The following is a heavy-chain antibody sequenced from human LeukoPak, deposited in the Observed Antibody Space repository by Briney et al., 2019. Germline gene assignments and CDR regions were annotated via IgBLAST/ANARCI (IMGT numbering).Heavy chain of an antibody. Sequence: VASVKVSCKVSGYTLTELSMHWVRQAPGKGREWMGGFDPEDGETIYAQKFQGRVTMTEDTSTDTAYMELSSLRSEDAAVYYCATDPSSGWTFDYWGQGTLVTVSS. D-gene: IGHD6-19*01. V-gene: IGHV1-24*01. CDR3: ATDPSSGWTFDY. J-gene: IGHJ4*02. CDR2: FDPEDGET. CDR1: GYTLTELS.